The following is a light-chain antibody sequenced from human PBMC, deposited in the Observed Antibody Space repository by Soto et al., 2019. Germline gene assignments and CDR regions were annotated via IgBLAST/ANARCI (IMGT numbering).Light chain of an antibody. CDR2: EVS. CDR1: SRDVGGSKY. J-gene: IGLJ1*01. CDR3: TSYTSGNRSYV. V-gene: IGLV2-14*01. Sequence: QSALTQPASVSGSPGQSITISCTGTSRDVGGSKYVSWYQQPPCKAPKLMIYEVSNRPSGVSNRFSGSKSANTASLTISGLQADDEAHYYCTSYTSGNRSYVFGTGTKVTVL.